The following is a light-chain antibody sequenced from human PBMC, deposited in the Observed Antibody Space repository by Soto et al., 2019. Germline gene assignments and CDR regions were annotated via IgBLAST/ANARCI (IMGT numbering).Light chain of an antibody. V-gene: IGKV3-11*01. J-gene: IGKJ2*01. CDR3: QQYGSSPYT. CDR1: QSVSNY. CDR2: DAS. Sequence: EIVLTQSPATLSLSPGERATLSCRASQSVSNYLVWYQQKPGQAPRLLIYDASNRATGIPARFSGSGSGTDFTLTISSLEPEDFGVYYCQQYGSSPYTFGQGTKLEIK.